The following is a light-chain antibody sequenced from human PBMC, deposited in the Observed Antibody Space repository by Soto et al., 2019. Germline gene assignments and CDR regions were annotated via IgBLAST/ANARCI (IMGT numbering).Light chain of an antibody. J-gene: IGLJ2*01. CDR2: EVS. Sequence: QSVLTQPASVSGSPGQSITISCTGTSSDVGEYNYVSWYQQHPGKAPKLMIYEVSKRPSGVPDRFSGSKSGNTASLTVSGLQAEDEADYYCSSYAGSNMVVFGGGTKLTVL. V-gene: IGLV2-8*01. CDR1: SSDVGEYNY. CDR3: SSYAGSNMVV.